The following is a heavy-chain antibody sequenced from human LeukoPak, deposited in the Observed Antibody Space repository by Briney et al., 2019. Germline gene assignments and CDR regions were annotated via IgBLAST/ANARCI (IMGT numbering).Heavy chain of an antibody. CDR3: ARAVAMTGSFKDNWFDP. Sequence: SETLSLTCTVSGGSISSYYWSWIRQPPGKGLEWIGYIYYSGSTNYNPSLKSRVTISVDTSKNQFSLKLSSVTAADTAVYYCARAVAMTGSFKDNWFDPWGQGTLVTVSS. CDR2: IYYSGST. D-gene: IGHD3-9*01. V-gene: IGHV4-59*01. J-gene: IGHJ5*02. CDR1: GGSISSYY.